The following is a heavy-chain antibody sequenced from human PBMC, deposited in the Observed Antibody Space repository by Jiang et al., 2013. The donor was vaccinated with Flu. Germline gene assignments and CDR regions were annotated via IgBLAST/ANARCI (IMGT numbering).Heavy chain of an antibody. V-gene: IGHV4-61*05. CDR1: GGSISSSSYY. Sequence: PGLVKPSETLSLTCTVSGGSISSSSYYWGWVRQPPGKGLEWIGYIYYSGSTNYNPSLKSRVTISVDTSKNQFSLKLSSVTAADTAIYYCARAYCSDGSCYPGVFDY. J-gene: IGHJ4*01. CDR3: ARAYCSDGSCYPGVFDY. CDR2: IYYSGST. D-gene: IGHD2-15*01.